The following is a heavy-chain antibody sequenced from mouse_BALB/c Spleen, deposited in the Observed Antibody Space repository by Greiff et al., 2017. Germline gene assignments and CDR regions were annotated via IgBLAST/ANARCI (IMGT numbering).Heavy chain of an antibody. V-gene: IGHV1-69*02. Sequence: QVQLQQPGAELVKPGASVKLSCKASGYTFTSYWMHWVKQRPGQGLEWIGEIDPSDSYTNYNQKFKGKATLTVDKSSSPAYMQLSSLTSEDSEVYYCARRAYYMYDAYAMDYWGEGTSGTVSS. J-gene: IGHJ4*01. CDR2: IDPSDSYT. CDR3: ARRAYYMYDAYAMDY. CDR1: GYTFTSYW. D-gene: IGHD2-14*01.